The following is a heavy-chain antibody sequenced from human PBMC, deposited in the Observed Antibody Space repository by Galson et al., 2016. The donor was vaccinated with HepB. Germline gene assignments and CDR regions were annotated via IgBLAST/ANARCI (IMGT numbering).Heavy chain of an antibody. V-gene: IGHV3-23*01. CDR1: GFTFKNYG. CDR2: LGFGDGRI. CDR3: ARPARERDGQFFDI. D-gene: IGHD3-9*01. Sequence: SLRLSCAASGFTFKNYGMHWVRQAPQRGLEWVSFLGFGDGRIYYANSVRGRFTISRDNSKNTLYLQMNNLRVEDSAIYYCARPARERDGQFFDIWGPGTLVTVSS. J-gene: IGHJ4*02.